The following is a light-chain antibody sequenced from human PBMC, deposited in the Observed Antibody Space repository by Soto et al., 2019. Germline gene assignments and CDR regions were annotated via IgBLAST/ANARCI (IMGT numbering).Light chain of an antibody. CDR2: DXS. CDR1: QSISIY. J-gene: IGKJ1*01. Sequence: SDLTQSPCSLAASLGDRVTLPXRASQSISIYFNWYQQQPGXAPKXXXDDXSSLQRGVPSRFSGSGSGTEFTLPISSMQPYDFATYYCQQSYSTMWTFGQGTKVDIK. V-gene: IGKV1-39*01. CDR3: QQSYSTMWT.